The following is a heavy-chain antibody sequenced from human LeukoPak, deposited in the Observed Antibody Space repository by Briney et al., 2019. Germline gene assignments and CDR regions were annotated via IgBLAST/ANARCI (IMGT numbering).Heavy chain of an antibody. J-gene: IGHJ6*03. CDR3: ARGIPYYYYYMDV. Sequence: GGSLRLSCAASGFTFSSYAMTWVRQAPGKGLEWVSIISGSGDITYYADSVKGRFTISRDNAKNSLYLQMNSLRAEDTAVYYCARGIPYYYYYMDVWGKGTTVTISS. CDR1: GFTFSSYA. CDR2: ISGSGDIT. D-gene: IGHD2-21*01. V-gene: IGHV3-23*01.